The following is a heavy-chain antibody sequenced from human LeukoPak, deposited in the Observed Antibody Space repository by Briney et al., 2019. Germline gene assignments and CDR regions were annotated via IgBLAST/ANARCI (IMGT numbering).Heavy chain of an antibody. J-gene: IGHJ6*03. Sequence: AASVKVSCKASGYTFTTYGISWVRQAPGQGLEWMGWISAYNGNTNYAQKLQGRVTMTTDTSTSTAYMELRSLRSDDMAVYYCARDLPYWLNYYYMDVWGKGTTVTISS. CDR3: ARDLPYWLNYYYMDV. CDR1: GYTFTTYG. D-gene: IGHD6-19*01. CDR2: ISAYNGNT. V-gene: IGHV1-18*03.